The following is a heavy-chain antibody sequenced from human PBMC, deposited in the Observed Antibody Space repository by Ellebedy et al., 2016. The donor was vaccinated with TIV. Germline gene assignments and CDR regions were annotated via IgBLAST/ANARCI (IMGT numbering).Heavy chain of an antibody. V-gene: IGHV1-18*01. Sequence: AASVKVSCKASGYAFDNFGIYWVRQAPGQGLEWMGWISPYSGITTHGQKFQGRITTTSDTSTTTVYMELRSLRSDDTAIYYCARIPGKYSSGSYVDYWGQGTLVTVSS. CDR3: ARIPGKYSSGSYVDY. CDR1: GYAFDNFG. CDR2: ISPYSGIT. J-gene: IGHJ4*02. D-gene: IGHD6-19*01.